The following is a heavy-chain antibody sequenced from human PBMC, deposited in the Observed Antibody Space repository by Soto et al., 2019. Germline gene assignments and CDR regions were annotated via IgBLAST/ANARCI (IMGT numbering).Heavy chain of an antibody. Sequence: SETLSLTCTVSGGSISSYYWSWIRQPPGKGLEWIGYIYYSGSTNYNPSLKSRVTISVDTSKNQFSLKLSSVTAADTAVYYCARVVGYCSSTSCYPSSGWYEPAFFDYWGQGTLVTVSS. CDR1: GGSISSYY. CDR2: IYYSGST. J-gene: IGHJ4*02. CDR3: ARVVGYCSSTSCYPSSGWYEPAFFDY. V-gene: IGHV4-59*01. D-gene: IGHD2-2*03.